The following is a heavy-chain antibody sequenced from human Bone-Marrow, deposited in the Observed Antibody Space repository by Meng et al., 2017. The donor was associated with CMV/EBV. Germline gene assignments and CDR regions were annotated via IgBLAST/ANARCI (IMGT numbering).Heavy chain of an antibody. CDR3: AKDPSSGWYPGVDY. V-gene: IGHV3-23*01. Sequence: GESLKISCAASGFTFSSYAMSWVRQAPGKGLEWVSAISGSGGSTYYADSVKGRFTISRDNSKNTLYLQMNSLRAEDTAVYYCAKDPSSGWYPGVDYWGQGTLVTVSS. J-gene: IGHJ4*02. CDR2: ISGSGGST. CDR1: GFTFSSYA. D-gene: IGHD6-19*01.